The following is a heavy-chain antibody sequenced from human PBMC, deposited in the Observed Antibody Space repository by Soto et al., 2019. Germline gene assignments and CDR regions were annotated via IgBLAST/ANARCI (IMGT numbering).Heavy chain of an antibody. CDR3: AKVPYSSSWYYYYYYMDV. Sequence: GGSLRLSCAASGFTFSSYAMSWVRQAPGKGLEWVSAISGSGGSTYYADSVKGRFTISRDNSKNTLYLQMNSLRAEDTAVYYCAKVPYSSSWYYYYYYMDVWGKGTTVTVSS. CDR1: GFTFSSYA. CDR2: ISGSGGST. J-gene: IGHJ6*03. D-gene: IGHD6-13*01. V-gene: IGHV3-23*01.